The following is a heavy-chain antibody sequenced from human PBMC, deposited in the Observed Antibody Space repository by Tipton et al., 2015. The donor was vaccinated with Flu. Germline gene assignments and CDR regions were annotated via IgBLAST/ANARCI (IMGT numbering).Heavy chain of an antibody. CDR1: GYTFTGYY. V-gene: IGHV1-2*04. Sequence: QSGPEVKKPGASVKVSCKASGYTFTGYYMHWVRQAPGQGLERMGWINPNSGGTNYAQKFQGWVTMTRDTSISTAYMELSRLRSDDTAVYYCARSHLPQSPNWNSEYYFDYWGQGTLVTVSS. J-gene: IGHJ4*02. CDR2: INPNSGGT. CDR3: ARSHLPQSPNWNSEYYFDY. D-gene: IGHD1-7*01.